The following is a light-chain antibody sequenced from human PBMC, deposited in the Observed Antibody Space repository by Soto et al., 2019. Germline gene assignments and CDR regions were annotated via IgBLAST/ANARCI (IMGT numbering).Light chain of an antibody. CDR1: SSDVGGYNY. V-gene: IGLV2-14*01. CDR2: DVS. Sequence: QSALTQPASVSGSPGQSITISCTGTSSDVGGYNYVSWYQQYPGKAPKLMIHDVSNRPSGVSDRFSGSKSGNTASLTISGLQAEAEADYYCSSYTSSREKVFRTGTKVTVL. J-gene: IGLJ1*01. CDR3: SSYTSSREKV.